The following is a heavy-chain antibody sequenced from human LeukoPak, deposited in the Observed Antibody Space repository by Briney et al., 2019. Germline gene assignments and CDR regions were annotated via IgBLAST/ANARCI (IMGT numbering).Heavy chain of an antibody. Sequence: PSETLSLTCTVSGDSLSGFYWSWIRQPPGKGLEWIGYIYNSGSTDYNPSLKSRVTISEDTSNNQFSLKLNFVTAADTAVYYCARASPNWNPPDYWGQGTLVTVSS. D-gene: IGHD1-1*01. CDR1: GDSLSGFY. CDR2: IYNSGST. V-gene: IGHV4-59*08. CDR3: ARASPNWNPPDY. J-gene: IGHJ4*02.